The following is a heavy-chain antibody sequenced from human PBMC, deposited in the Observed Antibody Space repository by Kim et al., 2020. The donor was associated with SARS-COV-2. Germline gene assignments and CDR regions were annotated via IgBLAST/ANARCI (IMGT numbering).Heavy chain of an antibody. CDR2: ISSGSGST. CDR1: GFTFSSFK. CDR3: AREEAKTPAEY. J-gene: IGHJ4*02. V-gene: IGHV3-48*02. Sequence: GGSLRLSCAASGFTFSSFKMYWVRQAPGKGLEWVSFISSGSGSTYYADSGKGRFTISRENAKNSLYLQMDSLREEERAGEEGAREEAKTPAEYGGQGT.